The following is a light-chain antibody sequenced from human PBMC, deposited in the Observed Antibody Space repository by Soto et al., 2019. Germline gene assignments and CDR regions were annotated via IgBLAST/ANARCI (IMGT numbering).Light chain of an antibody. Sequence: DIQMTQSPSTLSASVGDRVTITCRASQSISNRLAWYQQKPGKAPKVVIYDASSLESGVPSRFSGSGSGTDFILTISNLQPEDFATYFCQQANSFPLTFGGGTKVDIK. CDR2: DAS. CDR3: QQANSFPLT. CDR1: QSISNR. J-gene: IGKJ4*01. V-gene: IGKV1-5*01.